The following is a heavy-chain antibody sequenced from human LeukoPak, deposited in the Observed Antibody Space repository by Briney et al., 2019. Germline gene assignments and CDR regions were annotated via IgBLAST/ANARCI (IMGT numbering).Heavy chain of an antibody. J-gene: IGHJ2*01. CDR1: GGSISSSSYY. CDR2: IYYSGST. D-gene: IGHD1-1*01. Sequence: PSETLSLTCTVSGGSISSSSYYRGWIRQPPGKGLEWIGSIYYSGSTYYNPSLKSRVAISVDTSKDQFSLKLSSVTAADTAVYYCARGRSVAGTYWYYDLWGRGTLVTVSS. CDR3: ARGRSVAGTYWYYDL. V-gene: IGHV4-39*07.